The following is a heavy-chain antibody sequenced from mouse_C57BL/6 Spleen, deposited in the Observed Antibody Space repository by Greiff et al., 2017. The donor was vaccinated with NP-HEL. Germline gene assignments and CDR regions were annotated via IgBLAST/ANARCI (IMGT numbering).Heavy chain of an antibody. D-gene: IGHD1-1*01. Sequence: EVQLQQSGTVLARPGASVKMSCKTSGYTFTSYWMHWVKQRPGQGLEWIGAIYPGNSDTSSNQKFKGKAKLTAVTSASTAYMELSSLTNEDTAVYYCTRDGSSYRYFDVWGTGTTVTVSS. CDR2: IYPGNSDT. CDR3: TRDGSSYRYFDV. CDR1: GYTFTSYW. V-gene: IGHV1-5*01. J-gene: IGHJ1*03.